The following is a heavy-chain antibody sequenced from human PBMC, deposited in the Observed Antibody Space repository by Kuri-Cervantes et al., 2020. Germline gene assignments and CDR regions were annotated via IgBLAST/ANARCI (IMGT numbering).Heavy chain of an antibody. CDR1: GGSFSGYY. Sequence: SDTLSLTCAVYGGSFSGYYWSWIRQPPGKGLEWIGEINHSGSTNYNPSLKSRVTISVDASKNQFSLKLSSVTAADTAVYYCARHNWNYPSLYYYYGMDVWGQGTTVTVSS. CDR3: ARHNWNYPSLYYYYGMDV. D-gene: IGHD1-7*01. V-gene: IGHV4-34*01. J-gene: IGHJ6*02. CDR2: INHSGST.